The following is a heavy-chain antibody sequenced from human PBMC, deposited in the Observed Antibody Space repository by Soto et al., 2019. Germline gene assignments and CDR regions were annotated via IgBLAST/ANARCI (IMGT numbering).Heavy chain of an antibody. V-gene: IGHV4-34*01. CDR3: ARVVRGWHPHFDS. D-gene: IGHD2-21*01. CDR1: GGPFNGYY. Sequence: PSDTLSLTCADYGGPFNGYYWSWIRQPPGKGLEWIGEINHSGSGNYNPSLKSRVTISLDTSKNQFSLKLDSVTAADTAVYYCARVVRGWHPHFDSWGQGTLVTVSS. CDR2: INHSGSG. J-gene: IGHJ4*02.